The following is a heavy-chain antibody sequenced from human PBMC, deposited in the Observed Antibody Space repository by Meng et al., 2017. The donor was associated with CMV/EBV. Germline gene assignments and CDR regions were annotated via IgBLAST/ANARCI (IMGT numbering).Heavy chain of an antibody. V-gene: IGHV3-7*01. D-gene: IGHD6-19*01. CDR2: IKQDGSEK. CDR3: ARERNRQWLALYDY. Sequence: ASGFTFSSYWISWVRQAPGKGLDWVANIKQDGSEKYYVDSVKGRFTISRDNAKNSLYLQMNSLRAEDTAVYYCARERNRQWLALYDYWGQGTLVTVSS. CDR1: GFTFSSYW. J-gene: IGHJ4*02.